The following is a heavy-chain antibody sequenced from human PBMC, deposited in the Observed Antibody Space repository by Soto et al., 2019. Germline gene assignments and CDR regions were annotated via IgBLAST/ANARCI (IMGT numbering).Heavy chain of an antibody. V-gene: IGHV1-18*01. CDR1: DHTFTYYG. CDR3: AATGGHYFGLDV. CDR2: ISGYNGNT. Sequence: QVQLLQSGGEVKKPGASVKVSCNSSDHTFTYYGINWVRPAPGQGLEWMGWISGYNGNTKYAQKFQDRGTLSGETKTKTAFMEKRSLTSDDTALYFCAATGGHYFGLDVWGQGTTVTVSS. D-gene: IGHD2-8*02. J-gene: IGHJ6*02.